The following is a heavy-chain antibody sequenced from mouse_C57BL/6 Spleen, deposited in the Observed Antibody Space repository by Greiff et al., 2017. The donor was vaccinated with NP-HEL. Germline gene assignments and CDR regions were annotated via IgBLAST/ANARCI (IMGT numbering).Heavy chain of an antibody. D-gene: IGHD2-4*01. V-gene: IGHV8-5*01. CDR1: GFSLSTSNMG. Sequence: QVTLKVSGPGILQLSQTLSLTCSFSGFSLSTSNMGIGWIRQPSGKGLEWLAHICCNDDKYYNPSLKSRLTISKDTSNNHVFLKITSVDTADTATYYCAKMSDYDAGFAYWGQGTLVTVSA. CDR2: ICCNDDK. J-gene: IGHJ3*01. CDR3: AKMSDYDAGFAY.